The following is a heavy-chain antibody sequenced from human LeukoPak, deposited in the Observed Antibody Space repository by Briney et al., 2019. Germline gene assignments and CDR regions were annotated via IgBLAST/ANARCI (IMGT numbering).Heavy chain of an antibody. CDR3: STQRGGSPGDY. J-gene: IGHJ4*02. CDR2: INSDGSST. D-gene: IGHD6-25*01. CDR1: GLTFSSNW. V-gene: IGHV3-74*01. Sequence: GGSLRLSCATSGLTFSSNWMHWVRQAPGKGLVWVSRINSDGSSTIYADSVKGRFTISRDNAKNALYLQMNSLRAEDTAVYYCSTQRGGSPGDYWGQGALVTVSS.